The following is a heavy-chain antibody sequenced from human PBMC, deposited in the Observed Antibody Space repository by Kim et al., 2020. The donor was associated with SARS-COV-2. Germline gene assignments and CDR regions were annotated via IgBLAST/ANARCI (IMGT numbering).Heavy chain of an antibody. CDR1: GGSISSGGYY. J-gene: IGHJ4*02. V-gene: IGHV4-31*03. D-gene: IGHD3-10*01. Sequence: SETLSLTCTVSGGSISSGGYYWSWIRQHPGKGLEWIGYIYYSGSTYYNPSLKSRVTISVDTSKNQFSLKLSSVTAADTAVYYCARALGGYYYGSGSYYSTRHFDYWGQGTLVTVSS. CDR2: IYYSGST. CDR3: ARALGGYYYGSGSYYSTRHFDY.